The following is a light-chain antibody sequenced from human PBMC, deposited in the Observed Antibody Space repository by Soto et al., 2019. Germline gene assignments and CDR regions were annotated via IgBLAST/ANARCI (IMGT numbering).Light chain of an antibody. CDR2: RNN. CDR3: AAWNDGLSGSV. Sequence: SALNQPPPTSKNPRQRVTISCFWNSSHIGSNAVYWYQQLPGTAPKLLIYRNNQRPSGVPDRFSGTKSGTSASLAISGLRSEDEADYYCAAWNDGLSGSVFGTGTKVTVL. V-gene: IGLV1-47*01. CDR1: SSHIGSNA. J-gene: IGLJ1*01.